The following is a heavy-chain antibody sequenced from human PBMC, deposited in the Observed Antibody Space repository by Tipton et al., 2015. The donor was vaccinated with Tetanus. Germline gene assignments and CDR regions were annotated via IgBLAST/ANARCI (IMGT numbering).Heavy chain of an antibody. CDR3: ARDHGITWGGMGYYYGMDV. Sequence: TLSLTCIVSGDAISTNSYFWGWIRQPPGKGLESIGYIYYSGSTYYNPSLKSRVTISVDTSKNQFSLRLSSVTAADTAVYYCARDHGITWGGMGYYYGMDVWGQGTTVTVSS. J-gene: IGHJ6*02. V-gene: IGHV4-30-4*08. CDR1: GDAISTNSYF. D-gene: IGHD3-16*01. CDR2: IYYSGST.